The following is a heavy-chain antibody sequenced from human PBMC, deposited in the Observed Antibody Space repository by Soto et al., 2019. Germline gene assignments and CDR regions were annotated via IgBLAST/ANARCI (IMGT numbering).Heavy chain of an antibody. Sequence: SETLSLTCTVSGGSISSYYWSWIRQPPGKGLEWIGYIYYSGSTNYNPSLKSRVTISVDTSKNQFSLKLSSVTAADTAVYYCARAGWGITIFGVAYNCFDPWGQGTLVTVSS. CDR2: IYYSGST. J-gene: IGHJ5*02. CDR1: GGSISSYY. D-gene: IGHD3-3*01. V-gene: IGHV4-59*01. CDR3: ARAGWGITIFGVAYNCFDP.